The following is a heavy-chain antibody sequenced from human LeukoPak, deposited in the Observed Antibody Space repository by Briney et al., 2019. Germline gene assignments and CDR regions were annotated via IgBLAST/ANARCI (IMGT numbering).Heavy chain of an antibody. Sequence: PGGSLRLSCAASGFPFSSYSMNWDRPAPGKGLEWVSSINISSSYIYYADSLKGRFTISRDNAKNSPYLQMNSLRAEDTAVYYCARGDYYGDEYYFDYWGQGTLVTVSS. CDR1: GFPFSSYS. V-gene: IGHV3-21*01. J-gene: IGHJ4*02. CDR2: INISSSYI. D-gene: IGHD4-17*01. CDR3: ARGDYYGDEYYFDY.